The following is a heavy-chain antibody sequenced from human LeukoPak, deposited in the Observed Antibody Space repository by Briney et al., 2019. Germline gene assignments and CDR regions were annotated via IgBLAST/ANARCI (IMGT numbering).Heavy chain of an antibody. CDR1: GGSISSFY. V-gene: IGHV4-59*01. Sequence: SETLSRTCTVSGGSISSFYWSWIRQPPGKGLEWIGNIYNGGNTNYNPSLKSRVTISADTSKNQFSLRLRSVTAADTAVYYCARDSWLGSNRAFDYWGQGTLVTVSS. J-gene: IGHJ4*02. CDR3: ARDSWLGSNRAFDY. D-gene: IGHD4-11*01. CDR2: IYNGGNT.